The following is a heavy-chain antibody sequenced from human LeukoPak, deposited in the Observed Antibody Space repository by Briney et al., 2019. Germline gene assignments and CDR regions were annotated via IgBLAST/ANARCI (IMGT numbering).Heavy chain of an antibody. D-gene: IGHD3-22*01. CDR3: ARAASMILISGWFDP. V-gene: IGHV1-18*04. CDR1: GYTFTGYY. Sequence: RASVKVSCKASGYTFTGYYMHWVRQAPGQGLEWMGWISPYNNNTNHAQRLQGRVTMTTDTSTSTAYMELRSLRSDDTAVYYCARAASMILISGWFDPWGQGTLVTVSS. J-gene: IGHJ5*02. CDR2: ISPYNNNT.